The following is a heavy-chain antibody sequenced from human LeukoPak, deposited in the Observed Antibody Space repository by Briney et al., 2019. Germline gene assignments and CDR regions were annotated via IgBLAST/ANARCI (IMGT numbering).Heavy chain of an antibody. V-gene: IGHV4-39*07. CDR2: IYYSGST. CDR1: GGSISSSSYY. Sequence: ASETLSLTCTVSGGSISSSSYYWGWIRQPPGKGLEWIGSIYYSGSTYYNPSLKSRVTISVDTSKNQFSLKLSSVTAADTAVYYCARGEAAAAADWYFDLWGRGTLVTVSS. CDR3: ARGEAAAAADWYFDL. J-gene: IGHJ2*01. D-gene: IGHD6-13*01.